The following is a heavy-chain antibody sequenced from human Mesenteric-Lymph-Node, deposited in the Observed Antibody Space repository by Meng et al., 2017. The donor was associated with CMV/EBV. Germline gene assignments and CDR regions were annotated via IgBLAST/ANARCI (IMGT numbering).Heavy chain of an antibody. CDR1: GFTFGDYG. V-gene: IGHV3-49*04. CDR2: IRSKRYGETT. J-gene: IGHJ3*01. CDR3: SRAPATTIWTFDV. D-gene: IGHD1-14*01. Sequence: GESLKISCSTSGFTFGDYGMSWVRQAPGKGLEWIAFIRSKRYGETTKYAASVKGRFTISRDDSKGIAHLQMSGLKIDDTGVYYCSRAPATTIWTFDVWGQGTMVTVSS.